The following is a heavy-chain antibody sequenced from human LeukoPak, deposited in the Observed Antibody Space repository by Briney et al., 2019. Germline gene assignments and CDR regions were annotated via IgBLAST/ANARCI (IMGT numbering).Heavy chain of an antibody. V-gene: IGHV3-73*01. Sequence: GGSLRLSCAASGFTFSGSAMHWVRQASGKGLEWVGRIRSKANNYATAYAASVKDRFTISRDDSKNTAYLQMNSLKTEDTAVYYRSSRSYDYGDFALDYWGQGTLVTVSS. D-gene: IGHD4-17*01. CDR3: SSRSYDYGDFALDY. CDR2: IRSKANNYAT. J-gene: IGHJ4*02. CDR1: GFTFSGSA.